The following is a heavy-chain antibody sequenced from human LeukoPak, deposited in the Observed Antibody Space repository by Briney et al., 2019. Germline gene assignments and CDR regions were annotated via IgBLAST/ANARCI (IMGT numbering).Heavy chain of an antibody. J-gene: IGHJ5*02. Sequence: ASVKVSCKVSGYTLTELSMHWVRQAPGKGLEWMGGFDPEDGETIYAQKFQGRVTMTEDTSTDTAYMELSSLRSEDTAVYYCATELLWFGELSAWGQGTLVTVSS. CDR3: ATELLWFGELSA. V-gene: IGHV1-24*01. CDR2: FDPEDGET. D-gene: IGHD3-10*01. CDR1: GYTLTELS.